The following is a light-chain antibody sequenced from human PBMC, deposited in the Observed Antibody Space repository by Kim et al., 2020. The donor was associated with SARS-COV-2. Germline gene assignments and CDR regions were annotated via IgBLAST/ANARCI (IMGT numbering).Light chain of an antibody. CDR3: NSRDSSGNHLV. Sequence: AWGQTVRITCQGDSLRRYYASWYQQKPGQAPVLVIYAKHNRPSGIPGRFSGSSSGNTASLTITGAQAEDEADYYCNSRDSSGNHLVFGTGTKVTVL. CDR1: SLRRYY. J-gene: IGLJ1*01. CDR2: AKH. V-gene: IGLV3-19*01.